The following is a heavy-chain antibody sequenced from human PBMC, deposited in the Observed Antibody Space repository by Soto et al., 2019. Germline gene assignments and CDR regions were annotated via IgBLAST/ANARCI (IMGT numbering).Heavy chain of an antibody. CDR3: GRVDIPIAGNWEVSYKGIDV. Sequence: PGGSLRLSCSASGFNVSNNYMNWVRQVPGKGLEWLSVIYRRGSTYYADSVEGRFTVSRDNSKNTLYLQMNSLKTEDTAIYYCGRVDIPIAGNWEVSYKGIDVWGQGTTVTVSS. V-gene: IGHV3-53*01. D-gene: IGHD6-19*01. CDR2: IYRRGST. J-gene: IGHJ6*02. CDR1: GFNVSNNY.